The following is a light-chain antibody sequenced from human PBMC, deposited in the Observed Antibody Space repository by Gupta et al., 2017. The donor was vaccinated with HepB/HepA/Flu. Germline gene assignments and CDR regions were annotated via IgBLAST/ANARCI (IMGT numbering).Light chain of an antibody. CDR3: RQALQTPRT. CDR2: LGS. V-gene: IGKV2-28*01. Sequence: DIVMTQSPLSLPVTPGEPASISCRSSQNLLHSNGYDYLDWYLQKPGQSPQLLIYLGSNRASGVPDRFSGSGSGTDFTLKISRGEAEDVGVYYCRQALQTPRTFGQGTKVEIK. CDR1: QNLLHSNGYDY. J-gene: IGKJ1*01.